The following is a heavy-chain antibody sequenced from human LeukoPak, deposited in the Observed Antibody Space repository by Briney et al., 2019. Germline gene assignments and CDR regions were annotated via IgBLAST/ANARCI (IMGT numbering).Heavy chain of an antibody. V-gene: IGHV4-34*01. CDR1: GGSFSVYY. J-gene: IGHJ6*02. CDR3: ARNTHYYGSGSYGMDV. Sequence: SETLSLTCAVYGGSFSVYYWSWIRHPPGKGLEWIGDINHSGSTNYYPSLKSRVNISIEPSNHQFSLKLSSVTAADTAVYYCARNTHYYGSGSYGMDVWGQGTTVTVSS. CDR2: INHSGST. D-gene: IGHD3-10*01.